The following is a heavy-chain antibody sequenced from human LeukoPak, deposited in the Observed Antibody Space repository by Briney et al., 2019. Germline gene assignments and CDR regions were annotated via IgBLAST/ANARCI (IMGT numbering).Heavy chain of an antibody. CDR2: IYTSGST. CDR1: GGSISSGSYY. Sequence: SETLSLTCTVSGGSISSGSYYWSWIRQPAGKGLEWIGRIYTSGSTNYNPSLKSRVTISVDTSKNQFSLKLSSVTAADTAVYYCARGRGVAREKYFDYWGQGTLVTVSS. V-gene: IGHV4-61*02. CDR3: ARGRGVAREKYFDY. J-gene: IGHJ4*02. D-gene: IGHD1-26*01.